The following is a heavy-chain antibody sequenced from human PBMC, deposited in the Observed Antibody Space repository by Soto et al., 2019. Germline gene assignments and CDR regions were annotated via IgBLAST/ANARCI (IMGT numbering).Heavy chain of an antibody. CDR2: ISSSTSHT. J-gene: IGHJ4*02. Sequence: IRKKPGKGLEWVSYISSSTSHTNYADSVKGRFTISRDNAKNSLFLQMNSLRAEDTAVYYCARGRGAAADYFDFWGQGTLVTVSS. CDR3: ARGRGAAADYFDF. V-gene: IGHV3-11*05. D-gene: IGHD6-13*01.